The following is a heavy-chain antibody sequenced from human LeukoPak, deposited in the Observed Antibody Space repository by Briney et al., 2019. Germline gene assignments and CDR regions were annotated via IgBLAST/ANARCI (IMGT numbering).Heavy chain of an antibody. J-gene: IGHJ3*02. CDR2: IKQDGSEK. Sequence: GGSLRLSCAASGFTVSRYWMSWVRQAPGKGLEWVANIKQDGSEKYHVDSVKGRFTISRDNAKNSLYLQMNSLRAEDTAVYYCARDGPAIVVVTAITRNDAFDIWGQGTMVTVSS. CDR3: ARDGPAIVVVTAITRNDAFDI. V-gene: IGHV3-7*01. CDR1: GFTVSRYW. D-gene: IGHD2-21*02.